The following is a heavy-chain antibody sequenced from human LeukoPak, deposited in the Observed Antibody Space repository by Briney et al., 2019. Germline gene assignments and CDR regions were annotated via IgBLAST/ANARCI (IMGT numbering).Heavy chain of an antibody. Sequence: GASVKVSCKASGYTFTSYDVNWVRPATGRGLEWVGWMNPNSGNTGYAQKFQGRVTMTRNTSKSTAYMQLSSLRSEDTAVYYCARVPNYFDYWGQGTLVTVSS. J-gene: IGHJ4*02. V-gene: IGHV1-8*01. CDR1: GYTFTSYD. CDR2: MNPNSGNT. CDR3: ARVPNYFDY.